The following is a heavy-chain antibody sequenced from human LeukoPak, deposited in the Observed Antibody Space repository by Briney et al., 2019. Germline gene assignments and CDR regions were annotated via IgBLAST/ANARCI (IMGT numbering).Heavy chain of an antibody. CDR3: AKCGAASRTTCRESAFDM. J-gene: IGHJ3*02. D-gene: IGHD1-14*01. V-gene: IGHV3-23*01. CDR2: ISGSGGST. Sequence: GGSLRLSCAASGFTFSSYAMSWVRQAPGKGLEWVSAISGSGGSTYYAASVRGRFTISRDNSKNILYLEMNSLRADDTAVYYCAKCGAASRTTCRESAFDMWGQGTMVAVSS. CDR1: GFTFSSYA.